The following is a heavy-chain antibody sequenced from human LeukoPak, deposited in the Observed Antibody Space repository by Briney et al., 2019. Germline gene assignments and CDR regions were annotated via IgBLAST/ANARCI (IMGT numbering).Heavy chain of an antibody. CDR1: DGSISNYY. CDR2: IYYTEST. V-gene: IGHV4-59*01. D-gene: IGHD6-19*01. J-gene: IGHJ4*02. Sequence: PSETLSLTCTVSDGSISNYYWNWIRQPPGKGPEWIGYIYYTESTNYNPSLKSRVTISVDTSKNQFSLKLSSVTAADTAVYYCARGGGVAGTPYNPYDYWGQGTLVTVSS. CDR3: ARGGGVAGTPYNPYDY.